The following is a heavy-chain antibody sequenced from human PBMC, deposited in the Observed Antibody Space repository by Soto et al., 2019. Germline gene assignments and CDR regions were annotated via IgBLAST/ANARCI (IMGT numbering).Heavy chain of an antibody. CDR1: GFTFSSYA. Sequence: EVQLLESGGGLVQPGGSLRLSCAASGFTFSSYAMSWVRQAPGKGLEWVSALSGSGGSTYYADSVKGRFTIYRDNSKNTLYLQMNSLRAEDTAVYYCAKDKGYCSGGSCYSGWFDPWGQGTLVTVSS. CDR2: LSGSGGST. CDR3: AKDKGYCSGGSCYSGWFDP. V-gene: IGHV3-23*01. J-gene: IGHJ5*02. D-gene: IGHD2-15*01.